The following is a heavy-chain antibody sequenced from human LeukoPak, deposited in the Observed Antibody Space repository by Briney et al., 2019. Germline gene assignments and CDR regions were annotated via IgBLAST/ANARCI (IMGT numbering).Heavy chain of an antibody. CDR2: IYYSGST. CDR1: GGSISSYY. V-gene: IGHV4-59*01. D-gene: IGHD5-18*01. J-gene: IGHJ4*02. CDR3: ARARNSYGTTGVDY. Sequence: MASETLSLTCTVSGGSISSYYWSWIRQPPGKGLEWIGYIYYSGSTNYNPSLKSRVTISVDTSKNQFSLKLSSVTAADTAVYYCARARNSYGTTGVDYWGQGTLVTVSS.